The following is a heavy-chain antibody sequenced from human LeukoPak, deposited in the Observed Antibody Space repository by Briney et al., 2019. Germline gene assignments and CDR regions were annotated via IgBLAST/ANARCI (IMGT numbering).Heavy chain of an antibody. Sequence: GGSLRLSCAASGFTFSSYWMSWVRQAPGKGLEWVANIKQDGSEKYYVDSVKGRFTISRDNAKNSLYLQMNRLRAEDTAVYYCAREVGYCSGGSCYSSYYYYMDVWGKGTTVTVSS. J-gene: IGHJ6*03. D-gene: IGHD2-15*01. CDR3: AREVGYCSGGSCYSSYYYYMDV. V-gene: IGHV3-7*01. CDR2: IKQDGSEK. CDR1: GFTFSSYW.